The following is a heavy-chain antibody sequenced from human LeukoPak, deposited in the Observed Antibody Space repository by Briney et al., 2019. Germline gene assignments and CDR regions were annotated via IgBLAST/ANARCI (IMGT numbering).Heavy chain of an antibody. V-gene: IGHV1-18*01. D-gene: IGHD6-19*01. J-gene: IGHJ4*02. CDR2: ISAYNGNT. CDR1: GYTFTSYG. CDR3: ARNSGWYDY. Sequence: ASVKVSCKASGYTFTSYGISWVRQAPGQGLEWMGWISAYNGNTNYAQKLQGRVTMTRNTSISTAYMELSSLRSEDTAVYYCARNSGWYDYWGQGTLVTVSS.